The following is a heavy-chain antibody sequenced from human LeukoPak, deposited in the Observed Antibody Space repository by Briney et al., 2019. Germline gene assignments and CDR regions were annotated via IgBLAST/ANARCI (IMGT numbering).Heavy chain of an antibody. CDR1: GFTFTDYW. CDR3: ARDEPDY. CDR2: IKQDGSVK. V-gene: IGHV3-7*01. J-gene: IGHJ4*02. Sequence: PGGSLRLSCAASGFTFTDYWMTWVRQAPGKGLEWVANIKQDGSVKYYVDSVKGRFTISRDNAQNSLYLQMNSLRAEDTAVYYCARDEPDYWGQGTLVTVS.